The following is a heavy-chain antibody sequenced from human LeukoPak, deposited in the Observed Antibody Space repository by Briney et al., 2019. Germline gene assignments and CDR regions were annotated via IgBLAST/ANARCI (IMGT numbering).Heavy chain of an antibody. CDR2: SSGSGGST. Sequence: GGSLRISCAASRFTFTSYVMTWLRQAPGKQIERVSASSGSGGSTYYADSVKGRFTISRDNSKNTLYLQMNSLRAEDTAVYYCAKDATTQWLSKITVFDYWGQGTLVTVSS. CDR3: AKDATTQWLSKITVFDY. CDR1: RFTFTSYV. V-gene: IGHV3-23*01. D-gene: IGHD6-19*01. J-gene: IGHJ4*02.